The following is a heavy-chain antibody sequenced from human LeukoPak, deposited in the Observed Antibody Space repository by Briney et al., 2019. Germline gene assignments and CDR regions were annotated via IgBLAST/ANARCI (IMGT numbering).Heavy chain of an antibody. J-gene: IGHJ6*03. CDR3: ARTTMVRGTYYMDV. CDR2: YSGST. D-gene: IGHD3-10*01. CDR1: GGSISSYY. V-gene: IGHV4-59*01. Sequence: SETLSLTCTVSGGSISSYYWSWIRQPPGKGLEWIGYYSGSTNYNPSLKSRVTISVDTSKNQFSLKLSSVTAADTAVYYCARTTMVRGTYYMDVWGKGTTVTISS.